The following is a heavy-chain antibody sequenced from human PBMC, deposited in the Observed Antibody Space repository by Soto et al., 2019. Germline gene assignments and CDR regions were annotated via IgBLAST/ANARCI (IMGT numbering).Heavy chain of an antibody. Sequence: SETLSLTCTVSGVSITSNYWSWIRQPPGKALEWIGHFYYSGSTNSSPSLKSRLTMSIDTSKNQFSLKLTSVTAADTAVYYCVRGGVPTDRGNSWFDPWGQGTLVTVSS. CDR3: VRGGVPTDRGNSWFDP. V-gene: IGHV4-59*01. CDR2: FYYSGST. J-gene: IGHJ5*02. CDR1: GVSITSNY. D-gene: IGHD3-10*01.